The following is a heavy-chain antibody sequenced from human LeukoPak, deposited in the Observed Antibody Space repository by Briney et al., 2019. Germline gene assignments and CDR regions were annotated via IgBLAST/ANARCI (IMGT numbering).Heavy chain of an antibody. CDR3: ASTSIAARPFWFDP. CDR2: IYYSGST. J-gene: IGHJ5*02. CDR1: GGSISRYY. D-gene: IGHD6-6*01. V-gene: IGHV4-59*01. Sequence: PSETLSLTCTVSGGSISRYYWSWIRQPPGKGLEWIGYIYYSGSTNYNPSLKSRVTISVDTSKNQFSLKLSSVTAADTAVYYCASTSIAARPFWFDPWGQGTLVTVSS.